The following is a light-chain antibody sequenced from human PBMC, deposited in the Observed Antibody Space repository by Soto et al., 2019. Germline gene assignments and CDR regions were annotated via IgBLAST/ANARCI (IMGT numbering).Light chain of an antibody. CDR1: SSDVGGYNY. CDR3: SSYTTSTTRV. Sequence: QSALTQPASVSGSPGQSITISCTGTSSDVGGYNYVSWYQQHPGKAPKLMIYDVSNRPSGVSNRFSGSKSGNTASLTISGLQAEDEADYYFSSYTTSTTRVFGGGTQLTV. CDR2: DVS. V-gene: IGLV2-14*01. J-gene: IGLJ2*01.